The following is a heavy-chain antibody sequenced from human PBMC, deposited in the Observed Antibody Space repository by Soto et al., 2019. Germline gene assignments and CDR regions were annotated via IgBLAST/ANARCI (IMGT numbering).Heavy chain of an antibody. CDR3: ARVFSDSSSFFDP. CDR1: GGSISSGDYY. J-gene: IGHJ5*02. D-gene: IGHD6-13*01. CDR2: IYHSGST. V-gene: IGHV4-30-4*01. Sequence: SETLSLTCTVSGGSISSGDYYWSWIRQPPGKGLEWIGYIYHSGSTYYNPSLKSRVTISVDTSKNQFSLKLSSVTAADTAVYYCARVFSDSSSFFDPWGKGTLVTVSS.